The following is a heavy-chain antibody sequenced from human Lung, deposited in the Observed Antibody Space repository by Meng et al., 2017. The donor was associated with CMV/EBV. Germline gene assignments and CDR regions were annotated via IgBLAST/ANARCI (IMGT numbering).Heavy chain of an antibody. CDR1: GFIFSNYD. Sequence: GESXKISCEASGFIFSNYDMNWVRQAPGKGLEWVSYISGSGRNAIYYADSVRGRSTISRHSAKNSLYLQLNSLRAEDTAVYYCARVGAGGAFDFWGQGTLVTVSS. V-gene: IGHV3-48*03. J-gene: IGHJ3*01. CDR2: ISGSGRNAI. D-gene: IGHD3-16*01. CDR3: ARVGAGGAFDF.